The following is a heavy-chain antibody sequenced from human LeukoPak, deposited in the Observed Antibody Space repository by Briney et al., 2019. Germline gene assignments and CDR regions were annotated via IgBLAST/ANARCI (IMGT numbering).Heavy chain of an antibody. CDR2: IIGSGNVT. CDR1: GFTFSDYA. CDR3: AKQGALATTVIVSLWYFDY. J-gene: IGHJ4*02. D-gene: IGHD3-16*02. V-gene: IGHV3-23*01. Sequence: GGSLRLSCVASGFTFSDYAISWVRQAPGKGLQWVTSIIGSGNVTYYDDSVRGRVTISRDNSKNTLYLHLNSLRADDTAVYFCAKQGALATTVIVSLWYFDYWGQGTPVTVSS.